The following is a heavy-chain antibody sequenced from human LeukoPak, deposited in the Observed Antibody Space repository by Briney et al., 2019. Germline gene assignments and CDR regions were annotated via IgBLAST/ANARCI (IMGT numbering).Heavy chain of an antibody. J-gene: IGHJ4*02. D-gene: IGHD1-26*01. V-gene: IGHV1-69*05. CDR2: IIPIFGTA. Sequence: SVKVSCKASGGTFSSYAISWVRQAPGQGLEWMGGIIPIFGTANYAQKFQGRVTITTDESTSTAYMELSRLRSEDTAVYYCARAGELGQLGRSGSYLYWGQGTLVTVSS. CDR3: ARAGELGQLGRSGSYLY. CDR1: GGTFSSYA.